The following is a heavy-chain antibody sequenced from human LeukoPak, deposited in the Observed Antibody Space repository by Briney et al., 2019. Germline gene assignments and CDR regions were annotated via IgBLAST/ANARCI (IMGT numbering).Heavy chain of an antibody. V-gene: IGHV4-4*07. CDR1: GGSISSYY. J-gene: IGHJ4*02. D-gene: IGHD1-26*01. Sequence: SETLSLTCTVSGGSISSYYWSWIRQPAGKGLEWIGRIYTSGSTNYNPSLKSRVTMPVDTSKNQFSLKLSSVTAADTAVYYCARDKLQWEPFDYWGQGTLVTVSS. CDR2: IYTSGST. CDR3: ARDKLQWEPFDY.